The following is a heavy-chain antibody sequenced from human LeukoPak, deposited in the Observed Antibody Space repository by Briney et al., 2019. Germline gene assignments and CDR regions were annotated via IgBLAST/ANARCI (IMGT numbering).Heavy chain of an antibody. CDR3: ARDHDYGADY. CDR1: GYSFTGHF. Sequence: ASLKVSRKTSGYSFTGHFLHWLRQAPGQGLEWMGWIKPDNGVTFYAQKFQGRFTMSRDMSMSTVYMDLSSLTSDDTATYYCARDHDYGADYWGQGTLVIVS. CDR2: IKPDNGVT. V-gene: IGHV1-2*02. D-gene: IGHD4/OR15-4a*01. J-gene: IGHJ4*02.